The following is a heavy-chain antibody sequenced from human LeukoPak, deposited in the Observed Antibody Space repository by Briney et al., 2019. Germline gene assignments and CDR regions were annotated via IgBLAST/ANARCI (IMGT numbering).Heavy chain of an antibody. CDR2: IYPSGST. CDR3: ARSYSYGSYY. D-gene: IGHD5-18*01. Sequence: SQTLSLTCTVSGGSISSGSYYWSWIRQPAGKGLEWIGRIYPSGSTNYNPSLKSRVTISVDTSKNQFSLKLSSVTAADTAVYYCARSYSYGSYYWGQGTLVTVSS. CDR1: GGSISSGSYY. J-gene: IGHJ4*02. V-gene: IGHV4-61*02.